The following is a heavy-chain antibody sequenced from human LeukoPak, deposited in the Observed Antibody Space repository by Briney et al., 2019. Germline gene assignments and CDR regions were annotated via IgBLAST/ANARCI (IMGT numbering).Heavy chain of an antibody. CDR3: ARRGDDSSQVAFDV. CDR2: VNPGDSDT. Sequence: GDSLKISCKGSGYRFTNYWIGWVRQMPGKGLEWMGIVNPGDSDTRYSPSFQGQVTISADTSITTAYLQWSSLKASDNGMYYCARRGDDSSQVAFDVWGQGTMVTVSS. V-gene: IGHV5-51*01. D-gene: IGHD5-12*01. J-gene: IGHJ3*01. CDR1: GYRFTNYW.